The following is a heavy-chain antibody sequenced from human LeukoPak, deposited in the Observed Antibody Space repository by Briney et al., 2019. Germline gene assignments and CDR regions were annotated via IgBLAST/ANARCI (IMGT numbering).Heavy chain of an antibody. D-gene: IGHD3-9*01. CDR1: GFRVSGYD. J-gene: IGHJ6*04. Sequence: GGSLRLSCAASGFRVSGYDLNWIRQAPGKGLEWIAYISISSSNIHYADSVRGRFTISRDNADNSLYLQLSSLRVEDTAVYYCAREYYGVIFSHYLDVWGKGTTVTVSS. CDR2: ISISSSNI. V-gene: IGHV3-11*06. CDR3: AREYYGVIFSHYLDV.